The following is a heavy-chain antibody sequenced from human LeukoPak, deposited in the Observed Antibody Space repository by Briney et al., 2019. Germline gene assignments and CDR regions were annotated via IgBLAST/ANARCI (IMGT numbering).Heavy chain of an antibody. CDR2: IKSDGSST. CDR3: ASELRLGY. CDR1: GFTFTNYW. J-gene: IGHJ4*02. V-gene: IGHV3-74*01. D-gene: IGHD3-10*01. Sequence: GGSLRLSCAASGFTFTNYWMHWVRQVPGKGLVWVSRIKSDGSSTHYADSVMGRFTISRDNARNTLYLQMNSLRAEDTAVYYCASELRLGYWGQGILVTVSS.